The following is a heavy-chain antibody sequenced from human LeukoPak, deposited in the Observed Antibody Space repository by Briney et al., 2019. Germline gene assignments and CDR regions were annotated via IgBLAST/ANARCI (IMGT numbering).Heavy chain of an antibody. V-gene: IGHV3-48*04. Sequence: SGGSLRLSCAASGFTLRSFSMHWVRQSPGRGLEWVSYITTSGSTIYYADSVKGRFTISRDNAKNSLYLQMNSLRAEDTAVYYCARDSGGLNYYGSGSSNYFDYWGQGTLVTVSS. CDR2: ITTSGSTI. CDR1: GFTLRSFS. D-gene: IGHD3-10*01. J-gene: IGHJ4*02. CDR3: ARDSGGLNYYGSGSSNYFDY.